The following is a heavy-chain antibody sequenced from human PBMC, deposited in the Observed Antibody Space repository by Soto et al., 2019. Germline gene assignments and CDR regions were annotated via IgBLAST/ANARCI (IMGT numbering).Heavy chain of an antibody. J-gene: IGHJ4*02. Sequence: VASVKVSCKAFGGTFSRHAISWVRQAPGQGLEWMGGIIPLFGTTTYAQKFQGRVTITAEISAYTVYMELNRLRSEDTAVYYCARESPLYGGSTGHFDYWGQGSLVTVSS. CDR1: GGTFSRHA. CDR2: IIPLFGTT. D-gene: IGHD3-10*01. CDR3: ARESPLYGGSTGHFDY. V-gene: IGHV1-69*06.